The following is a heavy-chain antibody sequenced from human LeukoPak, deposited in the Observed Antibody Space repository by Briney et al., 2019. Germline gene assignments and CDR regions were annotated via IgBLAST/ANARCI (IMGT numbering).Heavy chain of an antibody. CDR1: GGSFSDYF. J-gene: IGHJ4*02. CDR2: VHPNGRT. D-gene: IGHD3-9*01. Sequence: PSETLSLTCAVYGGSFSDYFWSWIRQPPGKGLEWIGEVHPNGRTNYKSSLKCRRTISVDTYKNQFSLSLSSVTAADTAVYFCASSSYDLLTGLGLTHDFWGQGTLVTVSS. V-gene: IGHV4-34*01. CDR3: ASSSYDLLTGLGLTHDF.